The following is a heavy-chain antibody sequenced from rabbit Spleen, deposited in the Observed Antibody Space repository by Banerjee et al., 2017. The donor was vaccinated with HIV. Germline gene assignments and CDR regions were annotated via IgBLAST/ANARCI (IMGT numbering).Heavy chain of an antibody. CDR3: ARDLTSVVGWNFNW. J-gene: IGHJ3*01. V-gene: IGHV1S45*01. Sequence: QEQLVESGGGLVKPEGSLTLTCKASGFSFSDRDVMCWVRQAPGKGLQWIACINVYTGKPVYAPWAKGRFTISRTSSTTVTLQMTSLTAADTATYFCARDLTSVVGWNFNWGGQGTLGTVS. CDR2: INVYTGKP. D-gene: IGHD1-1*01. CDR1: GFSFSDRDV.